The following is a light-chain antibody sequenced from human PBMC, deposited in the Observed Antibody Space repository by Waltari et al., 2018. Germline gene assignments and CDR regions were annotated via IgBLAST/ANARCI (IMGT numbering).Light chain of an antibody. CDR2: EVS. CDR3: SSYTTSITWV. CDR1: RSDIGAYNY. V-gene: IGLV2-14*01. J-gene: IGLJ3*02. Sequence: QSALTQPASVSGSPGQSIIISCTGARSDIGAYNYVSWFQQHPGKAPKLMIYEVSNRPSGVSNRFSGSKSGNTASLTISGLQTEDEADYYCSSYTTSITWVFGGGTKLTVL.